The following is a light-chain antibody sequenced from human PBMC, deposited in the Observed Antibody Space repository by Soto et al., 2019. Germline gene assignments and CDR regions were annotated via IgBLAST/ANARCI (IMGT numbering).Light chain of an antibody. J-gene: IGKJ2*01. CDR3: QQYGSSPRYT. CDR1: QSVSRSY. Sequence: EIVLTQSPGTLSLSPGERATLSCRASQSVSRSYFAWYQQKPGQAPRLLIYGASSRATGIPDSFSGSGSGTDFTLTTSRLEPEDVAVYYCQQYGSSPRYTFGQGTKLEIK. CDR2: GAS. V-gene: IGKV3-20*01.